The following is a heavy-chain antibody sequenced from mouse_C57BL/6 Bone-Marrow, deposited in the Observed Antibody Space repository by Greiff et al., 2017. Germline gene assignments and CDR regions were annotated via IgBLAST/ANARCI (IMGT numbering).Heavy chain of an antibody. CDR3: TSYYYGSSYFDY. CDR2: IDPENGDT. J-gene: IGHJ2*01. V-gene: IGHV14-4*01. CDR1: GFNIKDDY. D-gene: IGHD1-1*01. Sequence: VQLQQSGAELVRPGASVKLSCTASGFNIKDDYMHWVKQRPEQGLEWIGWIDPENGDTETASKFQGQATITADPSSNTADLQLSSLTSEDTAVYYCTSYYYGSSYFDYWGQGTTLTVSS.